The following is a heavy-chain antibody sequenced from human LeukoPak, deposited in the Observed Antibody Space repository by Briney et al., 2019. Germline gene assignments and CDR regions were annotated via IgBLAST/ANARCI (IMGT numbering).Heavy chain of an antibody. CDR1: GGSISSYY. CDR3: ARGFTMIVVVTERWFDP. CDR2: MHHSGST. Sequence: PSETLSLTCTVSGGSISSYYWSWIRQPPGKGLEWIAYMHHSGSTNYNPSLKSRVTISVDTSKNQFSLKLSSVTAADTAVYYCARGFTMIVVVTERWFDPWGQGTLVTVSS. D-gene: IGHD3-22*01. J-gene: IGHJ5*02. V-gene: IGHV4-59*12.